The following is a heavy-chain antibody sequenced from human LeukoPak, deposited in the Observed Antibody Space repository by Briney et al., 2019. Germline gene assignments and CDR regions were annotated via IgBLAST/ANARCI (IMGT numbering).Heavy chain of an antibody. Sequence: GGSLRLSCAASGFTFSSYAMYRVRQAPGKGLEYVSGISSNGATTYYANSVKGRFTISRDNSKNTLYLQMGSLRAEDMAVYYCARRGYNYGFDYWGQGTLVTVSS. J-gene: IGHJ4*02. CDR3: ARRGYNYGFDY. CDR2: ISSNGATT. D-gene: IGHD5-18*01. CDR1: GFTFSSYA. V-gene: IGHV3-64*01.